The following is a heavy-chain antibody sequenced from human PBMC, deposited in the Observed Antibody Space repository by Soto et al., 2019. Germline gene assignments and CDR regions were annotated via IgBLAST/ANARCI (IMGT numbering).Heavy chain of an antibody. Sequence: GGSLRLSCAASGFTFSNAWMNWVRQAPGKGLEWVGRIKSKTDGGTTDYAATVKGRFTISRDDSKNTLYLQMNSLKTEDTAVYYCTTLYDSSGYYDYYYYGMDVWGQGTTVTVSS. CDR3: TTLYDSSGYYDYYYYGMDV. J-gene: IGHJ6*02. V-gene: IGHV3-15*07. D-gene: IGHD3-22*01. CDR1: GFTFSNAW. CDR2: IKSKTDGGTT.